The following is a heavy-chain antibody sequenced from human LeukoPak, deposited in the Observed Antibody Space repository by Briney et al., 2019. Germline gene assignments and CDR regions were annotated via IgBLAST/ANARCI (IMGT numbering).Heavy chain of an antibody. CDR1: GFTFSS. D-gene: IGHD1-26*01. J-gene: IGHJ4*02. Sequence: GGSLRLSCAASGFTFSSWVRQAPGKGLEWVSAISGSGGSTYYADSVKGRFTISRDNSKNTLYLQMNSLRAEDTAVYYCAKDSDFIVGATTNWGQGTLVTVSS. CDR2: ISGSGGST. V-gene: IGHV3-23*01. CDR3: AKDSDFIVGATTN.